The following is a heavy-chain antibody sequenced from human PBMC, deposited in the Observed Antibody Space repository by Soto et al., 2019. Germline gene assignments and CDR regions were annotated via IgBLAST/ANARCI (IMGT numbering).Heavy chain of an antibody. CDR2: IYWDDDK. CDR3: ADRRTTIFGVVIISWFDP. V-gene: IGHV2-5*02. D-gene: IGHD3-3*01. CDR1: GFSLSTSGVG. Sequence: SGPTLVNPTQTLTLTCTFSGFSLSTSGVGVGWIRQPPGKALEWLALIYWDDDKRYSPSLKSRLTINQDTSKNQVVLTMTNMDPVDTATYYCADRRTTIFGVVIISWFDPWGQGTLVTVSS. J-gene: IGHJ5*02.